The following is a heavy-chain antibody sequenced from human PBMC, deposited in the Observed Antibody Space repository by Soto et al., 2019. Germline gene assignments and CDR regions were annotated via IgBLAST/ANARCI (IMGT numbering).Heavy chain of an antibody. D-gene: IGHD3-16*01. V-gene: IGHV1-69*13. CDR1: GATSNNPA. CDR3: ARDHWEYGSNAYQLQC. Sequence: SVKVSCKASGATSNNPAFSWVRQAPGQGLEWMGGFLPLFGTTNHAQKFQGRLSLTADVSTSTAYMHLSSLISEDTAIYYCARDHWEYGSNAYQLQCWGQGTLV. J-gene: IGHJ1*01. CDR2: FLPLFGTT.